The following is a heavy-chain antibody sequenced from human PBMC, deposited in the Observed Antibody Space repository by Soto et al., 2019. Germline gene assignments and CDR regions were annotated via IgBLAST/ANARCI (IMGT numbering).Heavy chain of an antibody. J-gene: IGHJ4*02. D-gene: IGHD3-10*01. CDR1: VFSLSNARMS. CDR2: IFSNDAK. Sequence: QVILKESGPVLVKPTETLTLTCTVSVFSLSNARMSVSWIRPPPGKALEWLAHIFSNDAKSYSASLKSRLTISKDTSKSQVVLTMTNMDPVDTATYYCARIRGWGWLGPNDYWGQGTLVTVSS. V-gene: IGHV2-26*01. CDR3: ARIRGWGWLGPNDY.